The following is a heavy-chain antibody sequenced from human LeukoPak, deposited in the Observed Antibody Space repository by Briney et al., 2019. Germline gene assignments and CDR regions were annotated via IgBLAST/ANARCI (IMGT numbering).Heavy chain of an antibody. CDR1: GVSISSYY. CDR2: IYYSGST. D-gene: IGHD3-10*01. V-gene: IGHV4-59*01. Sequence: SETLSLTCTVSGVSISSYYWSWIRQPPGKGLEWIGYIYYSGSTNYNPSLKSRVTISVDTSKNQFSLKLSSVTAADTAVYYCAREGMVRGVIIPPIWGQGTLVTVSS. J-gene: IGHJ4*02. CDR3: AREGMVRGVIIPPI.